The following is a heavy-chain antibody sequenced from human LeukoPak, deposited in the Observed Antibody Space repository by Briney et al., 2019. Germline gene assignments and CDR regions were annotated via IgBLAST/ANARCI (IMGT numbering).Heavy chain of an antibody. D-gene: IGHD4-11*01. J-gene: IGHJ4*02. CDR1: GFTFSSYA. CDR3: ASGVRYSNLADY. Sequence: PGGSLRLSCAASGFTFSSYAMSWVRQAPGKGLEWVSTISNSDYSTYYADSVKGRFTISRANSENTLYLQMNSLRAEDTAVYYCASGVRYSNLADYWGQGTLVTVSS. V-gene: IGHV3-23*01. CDR2: ISNSDYST.